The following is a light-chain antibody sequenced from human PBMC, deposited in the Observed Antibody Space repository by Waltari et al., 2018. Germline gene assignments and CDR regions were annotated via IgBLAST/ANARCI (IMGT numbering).Light chain of an antibody. Sequence: EIVLTQSPDFQFVTPKEKVTITCRASQNIGSSLHWYQQKPDQSPKLLIRYASQSFSGVPSRFSGSGSGTDFTLTINSLEAEDAATYYCHHSGSLPTFGGGTKVEIK. CDR3: HHSGSLPT. CDR1: QNIGSS. CDR2: YAS. V-gene: IGKV6-21*01. J-gene: IGKJ4*01.